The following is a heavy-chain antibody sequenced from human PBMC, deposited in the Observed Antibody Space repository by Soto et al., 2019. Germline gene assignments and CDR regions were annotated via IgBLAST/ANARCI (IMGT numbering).Heavy chain of an antibody. D-gene: IGHD5-18*01. V-gene: IGHV4-34*01. CDR3: AREPYVDTAMAPTYFDY. CDR2: INHSGST. Sequence: SETLSLTCTVSGGSLSSLYWSWIRQPPGKGLEWIGEINHSGSTNYNPSLKSRVTISVDTSKNQFSLKLSSVTAADTAVYYCAREPYVDTAMAPTYFDYWGQGTLVTVSS. CDR1: GGSLSSLY. J-gene: IGHJ4*02.